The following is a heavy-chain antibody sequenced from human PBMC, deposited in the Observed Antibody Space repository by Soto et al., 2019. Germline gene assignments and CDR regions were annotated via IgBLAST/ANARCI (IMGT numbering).Heavy chain of an antibody. J-gene: IGHJ5*02. CDR1: GYTFTSYA. V-gene: IGHV1-3*01. D-gene: IGHD6-13*01. Sequence: ASVKVSCKASGYTFTSYAMHWVRQAPGQRLEWMGWINAGNGNTKYSQKFQGRVTITRDTSASTAYMELSSLRSEDTAVYYCAKDPFRIAAAGSYNWFDPWGQGTLVTVSS. CDR3: AKDPFRIAAAGSYNWFDP. CDR2: INAGNGNT.